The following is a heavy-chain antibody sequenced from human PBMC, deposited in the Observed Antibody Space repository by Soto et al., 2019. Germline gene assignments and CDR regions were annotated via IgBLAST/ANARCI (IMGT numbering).Heavy chain of an antibody. CDR1: GFNFAAYT. J-gene: IGHJ4*02. CDR2: IRRIAYGGTT. V-gene: IGHV3-49*04. Sequence: LRLSCSASGFNFAAYTMSWVRLTPGKGLEWVGFIRRIAYGGTTDYAASVKGRFTIPRDDSRKIVYLQMSRLKIEDTAVYYCSRSLAIDFDSWGQGTLVTVSS. CDR3: SRSLAIDFDS.